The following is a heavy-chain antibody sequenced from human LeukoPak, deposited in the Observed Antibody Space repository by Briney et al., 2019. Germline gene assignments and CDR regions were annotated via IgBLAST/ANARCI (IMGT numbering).Heavy chain of an antibody. D-gene: IGHD2-15*01. Sequence: GGSLRLSCAASGFTFSSYGMHWVRQAPGKGLEWVAFIRYDGSNKYYADSVKGRFTISRDNSKNTLYLQMNSLRAEDTAVYYCAKAGIFYYYYMDVWGKGTTVTVSS. V-gene: IGHV3-30*02. CDR3: AKAGIFYYYYMDV. CDR1: GFTFSSYG. CDR2: IRYDGSNK. J-gene: IGHJ6*03.